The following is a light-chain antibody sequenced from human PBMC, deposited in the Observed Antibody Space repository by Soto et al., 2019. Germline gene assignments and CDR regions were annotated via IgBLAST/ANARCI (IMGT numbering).Light chain of an antibody. Sequence: DIQMTQSPSTLSASVGDRVTITCRASQSISSWLAWYQQRPGKAPKLLIYKASSLESGVPSRFSGSGSGTEFTLTISSLQPDDCATYYCQQYNNYWTFGQGTKVDIK. CDR1: QSISSW. V-gene: IGKV1-5*03. J-gene: IGKJ1*01. CDR3: QQYNNYWT. CDR2: KAS.